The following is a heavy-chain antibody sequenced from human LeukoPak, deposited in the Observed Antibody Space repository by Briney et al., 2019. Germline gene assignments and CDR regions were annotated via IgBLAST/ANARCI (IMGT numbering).Heavy chain of an antibody. CDR2: ISGSGGST. D-gene: IGHD3-22*01. V-gene: IGHV3-23*01. CDR1: GFTFSSYA. J-gene: IGHJ4*02. CDR3: AKDQSSSDYYDSSGYYLGGLDY. Sequence: PGGSLRLSCAASGFTFSSYAMSWVRQAPGKGLEWVSAISGSGGSTYYADSVKGRFTISRDNSKNTLYLQMNSLRAEDTAVYYCAKDQSSSDYYDSSGYYLGGLDYWGQGTLVTVSS.